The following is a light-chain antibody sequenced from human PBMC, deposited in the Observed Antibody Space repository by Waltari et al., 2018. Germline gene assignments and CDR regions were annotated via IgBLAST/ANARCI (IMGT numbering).Light chain of an antibody. Sequence: DVVLTQSPLSLSVTLGQSASASCSSSQSLAFSDGKTYLNWFHQRPGQSPRRLIYKVSNRESGVPDRISGSGSGTDFALKISRVEAEDVGVYYCMEGAQWYTFGQGTKLEIK. CDR3: MEGAQWYT. V-gene: IGKV2-30*01. CDR2: KVS. CDR1: QSLAFSDGKTY. J-gene: IGKJ2*01.